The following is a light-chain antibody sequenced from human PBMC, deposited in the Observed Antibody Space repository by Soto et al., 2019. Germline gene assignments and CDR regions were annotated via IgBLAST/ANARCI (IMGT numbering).Light chain of an antibody. V-gene: IGLV2-14*01. Sequence: QSALTQPASVSGSPGQSITISCTGTSSDVGAYNYVSWYQQHPGKAPKLMIFDVSNRPSGVSNRFSGSKSGNTASLTISGLQAEDEADYYCSSYTTATTRVFGGGTTLTVL. J-gene: IGLJ3*02. CDR1: SSDVGAYNY. CDR3: SSYTTATTRV. CDR2: DVS.